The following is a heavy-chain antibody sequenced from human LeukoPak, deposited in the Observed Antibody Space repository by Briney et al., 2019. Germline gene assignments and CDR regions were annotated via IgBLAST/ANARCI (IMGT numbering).Heavy chain of an antibody. D-gene: IGHD3-16*01. CDR2: INLIGGST. Sequence: ASVKVSCKTSGYPFTSYYIHWVRQAPGQGLEWMGIINLIGGSTRYAQKFQGRVTITADKSTSTAYMELSSLRSEDTAVYYCARDVPLGGGNWFDPWGQGTLVTVSS. CDR1: GYPFTSYY. V-gene: IGHV1-46*01. J-gene: IGHJ5*02. CDR3: ARDVPLGGGNWFDP.